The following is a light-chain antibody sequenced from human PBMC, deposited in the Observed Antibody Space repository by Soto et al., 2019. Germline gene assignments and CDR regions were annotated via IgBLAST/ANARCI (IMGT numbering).Light chain of an antibody. Sequence: AIQMTQFPSSLSASVGDRVAISCRSSQGIRSELGWYQQKPGKAPKLLIYEVSRLQSGVPSRFSGSGSGTDFTLTITSLQPEDFATYYCLQDHNYPYTFGQGTKLEIK. J-gene: IGKJ2*01. CDR2: EVS. CDR1: QGIRSE. V-gene: IGKV1-6*01. CDR3: LQDHNYPYT.